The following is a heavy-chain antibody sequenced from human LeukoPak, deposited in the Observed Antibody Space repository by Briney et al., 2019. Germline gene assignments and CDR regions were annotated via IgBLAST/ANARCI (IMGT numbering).Heavy chain of an antibody. CDR1: GFTFSSYS. V-gene: IGHV3-21*04. CDR2: ISSSSSYI. D-gene: IGHD2-8*01. CDR3: AKVLRVYAFDI. Sequence: GGSLRLSCAASGFTFSSYSVNWVRQAPGKGLEWVSSISSSSSYIYYADSVKGRFTISRDNSKNTLYLQMNSLRAEDTALYYCAKVLRVYAFDIWGQGTLVTVSS. J-gene: IGHJ4*02.